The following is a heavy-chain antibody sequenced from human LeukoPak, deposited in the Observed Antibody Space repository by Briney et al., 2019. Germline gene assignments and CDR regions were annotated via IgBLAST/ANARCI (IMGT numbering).Heavy chain of an antibody. CDR2: ISISSSTI. V-gene: IGHV3-48*01. CDR1: GFTFSTYS. J-gene: IGHJ4*02. Sequence: GGSLRLSCAASGFTFSTYSMNWVRQAPGKGLEWISYISISSSTISYADSVKGRFTISSDIAKNSLYLQMNSLRAEDTAVYYCARDHHYSFDSWGQGTLVTVSS. D-gene: IGHD2-21*01. CDR3: ARDHHYSFDS.